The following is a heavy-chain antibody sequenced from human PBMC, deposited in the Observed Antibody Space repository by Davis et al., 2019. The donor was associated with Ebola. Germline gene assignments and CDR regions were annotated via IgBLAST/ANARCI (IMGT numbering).Heavy chain of an antibody. CDR3: ARRISGSYYAFDI. CDR2: IYYSGST. CDR1: GGSISSYY. D-gene: IGHD1-26*01. V-gene: IGHV4-59*08. J-gene: IGHJ3*02. Sequence: PSETLSLTCTVSGGSISSYYWSWIRQPPGKGLEWIGYIYYSGSTNYNPSLKSRVTISVDTSKNQFSLKLSSVTAADTAVYYCARRISGSYYAFDIWGQGTMVTVSS.